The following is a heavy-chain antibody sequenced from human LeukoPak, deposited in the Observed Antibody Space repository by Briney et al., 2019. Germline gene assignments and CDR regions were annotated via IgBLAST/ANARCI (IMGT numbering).Heavy chain of an antibody. V-gene: IGHV3-11*04. D-gene: IGHD6-13*01. Sequence: GGSLRLSCAVSGFTFSDYHMSWIRQAPGKGLEWVAYISSGGSTISYADSVKGRFTISRDNAENSLYLQMNSLRAEDTAVYYCATSGGAAAGPGVRFDYRGQGTLVTVSS. CDR1: GFTFSDYH. CDR2: ISSGGSTI. CDR3: ATSGGAAAGPGVRFDY. J-gene: IGHJ4*02.